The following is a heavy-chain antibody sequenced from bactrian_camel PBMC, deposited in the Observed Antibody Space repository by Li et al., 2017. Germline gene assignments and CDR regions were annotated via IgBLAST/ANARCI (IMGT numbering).Heavy chain of an antibody. J-gene: IGHJ4*01. CDR2: MISGEGFT. V-gene: IGHV3S63*01. CDR1: GYTFEDSD. Sequence: HVQLVESGGGSVQAGGSLRLSCTVSGYTFEDSDMAWYRQTPGNECKLVSMISGEGFTEYADFAKGRFTIPEDNAKTTVFLQMNMLCVEDTAVYYCAPVGGQLFRLLSTPGRCWGLGTQVTVS. CDR3: APVGGQLFRLLSTPGRC. D-gene: IGHD1*01.